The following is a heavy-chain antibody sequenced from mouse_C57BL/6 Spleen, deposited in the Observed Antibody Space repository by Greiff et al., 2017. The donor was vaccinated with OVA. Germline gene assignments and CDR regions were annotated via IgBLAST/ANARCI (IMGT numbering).Heavy chain of an antibody. D-gene: IGHD3-2*02. CDR1: GYTFTSYW. V-gene: IGHV1-52*01. J-gene: IGHJ3*01. CDR2: IDPSDSEP. CDR3: LTAQADWFAY. Sequence: QVQLQQPGAELVRPGSSVKLSCKASGYTFTSYWMHWVQQRPIQGLEWIGNIDPSDSEPHYNQKFKDKATLTVDKSSSTAYMQLSSLTSEDSAVYYCLTAQADWFAYWGQGTLVTVSS.